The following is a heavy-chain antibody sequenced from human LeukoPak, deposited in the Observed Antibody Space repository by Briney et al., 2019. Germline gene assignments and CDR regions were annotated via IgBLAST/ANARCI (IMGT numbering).Heavy chain of an antibody. CDR3: ARRSSSWSNWFDP. V-gene: IGHV3-74*01. Sequence: GGSLRLSCAASGFTFSSYSMNWVRQAPGKGLAWVASINSDGSSTSYADSVKGRFTISRDNAKNKLYLQMNSLRAEDTAVYYCARRSSSWSNWFDPWGQGTLVTVSS. CDR1: GFTFSSYS. J-gene: IGHJ5*02. D-gene: IGHD6-13*01. CDR2: INSDGSST.